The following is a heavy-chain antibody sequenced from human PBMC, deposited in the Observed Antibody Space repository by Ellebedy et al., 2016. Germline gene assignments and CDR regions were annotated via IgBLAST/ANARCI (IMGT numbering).Heavy chain of an antibody. J-gene: IGHJ6*03. CDR2: VYASGRT. Sequence: SETLSLTXTVSGGSITSGSSYWTWIRQPAGKGLEWIGRVYASGRTDYNPSLRSRVTTSVDTSKSQFSLRMTSVTAADTAMYYCARVARGTTLTTWGLHYYYMDVWGKGTTVTVSS. CDR3: ARVARGTTLTTWGLHYYYMDV. CDR1: GGSITSGSSY. D-gene: IGHD4-11*01. V-gene: IGHV4-61*02.